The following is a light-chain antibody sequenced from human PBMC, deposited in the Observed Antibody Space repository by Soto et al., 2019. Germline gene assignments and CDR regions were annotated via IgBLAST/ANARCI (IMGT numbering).Light chain of an antibody. CDR3: QAWDSSTWV. CDR1: KLGAKY. J-gene: IGLJ3*02. Sequence: SYELTQPPSVSVSPGQTATITCSGDKLGAKYAFWYQQKAGQSPVLVIYQDNTRPSGIPERFSGSNSRNTATLTISGTQAMDEADYYCQAWDSSTWVFGGGTKLTVL. V-gene: IGLV3-1*01. CDR2: QDN.